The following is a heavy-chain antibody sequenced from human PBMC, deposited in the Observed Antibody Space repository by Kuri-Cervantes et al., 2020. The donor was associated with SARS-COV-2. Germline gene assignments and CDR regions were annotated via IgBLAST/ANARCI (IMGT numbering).Heavy chain of an antibody. CDR2: ISSSSSTI. D-gene: IGHD2-21*01. CDR3: ARVAGDGPIYYYYMDV. J-gene: IGHJ6*03. V-gene: IGHV3-48*02. CDR1: GFTFSSYS. Sequence: LSLTCAASGFTFSSYSMNWVRPAPGKGLEWVSYISSSSSTIYYADSVKGRFTISRERGENSLYLHMNSLRDDDTAVYYCARVAGDGPIYYYYMDVWGKGTTVTVSS.